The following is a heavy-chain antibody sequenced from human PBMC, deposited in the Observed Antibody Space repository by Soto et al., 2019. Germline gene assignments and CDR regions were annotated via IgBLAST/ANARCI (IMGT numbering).Heavy chain of an antibody. CDR1: GFTFSSYS. CDR3: AREDLGGSHAQALDY. CDR2: ISSSSSYI. J-gene: IGHJ4*02. D-gene: IGHD1-26*01. Sequence: EVQLVESGGGLVKPGGSLRLSCAASGFTFSSYSMNWVRQAPGKGLEWVSSISSSSSYIYYADSVKGRFTISRDNAKNSLYLQMNSLRAEDTAVYYCAREDLGGSHAQALDYWGQGTLVTVSS. V-gene: IGHV3-21*01.